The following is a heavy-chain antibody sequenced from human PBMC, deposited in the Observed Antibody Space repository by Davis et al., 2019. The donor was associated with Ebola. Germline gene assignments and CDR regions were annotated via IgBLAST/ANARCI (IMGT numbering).Heavy chain of an antibody. CDR2: INTRGDAR. Sequence: PGGSLRLSCVTSGFTFSSYRFNWVRQTPGKGPEWIAHINTRGDARVYADSVRGRFTISRDDAANSVSLHMATLKHEDTAIYYCARDYLFAFDSWGQGTPVTVSS. CDR3: ARDYLFAFDS. CDR1: GFTFSSYR. J-gene: IGHJ4*02. V-gene: IGHV3-48*02.